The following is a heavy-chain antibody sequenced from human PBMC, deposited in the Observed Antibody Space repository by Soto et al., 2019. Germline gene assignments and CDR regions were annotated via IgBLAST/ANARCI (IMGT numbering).Heavy chain of an antibody. CDR3: ATLSSLSDFDY. V-gene: IGHV1-3*01. J-gene: IGHJ4*02. D-gene: IGHD6-6*01. CDR1: GYTFTSYA. CDR2: INAGNGNT. Sequence: QVQLVQSGAEVKKPGASVKVSCKASGYTFTSYAIHWVRQVPGQRLEWMGWINAGNGNTNYSQKFQGRVTITRDTSASTAYMELSSLRSEDTAVYYCATLSSLSDFDYWGQGTLVTVSS.